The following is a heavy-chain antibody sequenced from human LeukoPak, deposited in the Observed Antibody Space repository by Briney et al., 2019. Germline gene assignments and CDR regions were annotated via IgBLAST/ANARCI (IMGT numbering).Heavy chain of an antibody. V-gene: IGHV4-34*01. Sequence: SETLSLTCAVYGGSFSDYYRTWIRQPPGKGLEWIGEINHSGSTNYNPSLKSRVTISVDTSKKQFFLRLSSVTAADTAVYYCARGGGSSTRPFDYWGQGTLVTVSS. CDR2: INHSGST. CDR1: GGSFSDYY. CDR3: ARGGGSSTRPFDY. D-gene: IGHD2-2*01. J-gene: IGHJ4*02.